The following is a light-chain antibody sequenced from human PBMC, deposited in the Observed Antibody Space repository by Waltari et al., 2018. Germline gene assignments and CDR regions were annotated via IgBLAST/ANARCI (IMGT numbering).Light chain of an antibody. CDR2: FYSDSSS. CDR1: RGINVADYN. Sequence: QPVLTQPTSLSASPGASARLTCTLSRGINVADYNVFWYQQKPGSPPRYLLFFYSDSSSHQVSGVSSCVSGSKDTSANAGILLISGLQSEDEADYYCAIWHSSAAFFGGGTRLTVL. CDR3: AIWHSSAAF. V-gene: IGLV5-39*01. J-gene: IGLJ7*01.